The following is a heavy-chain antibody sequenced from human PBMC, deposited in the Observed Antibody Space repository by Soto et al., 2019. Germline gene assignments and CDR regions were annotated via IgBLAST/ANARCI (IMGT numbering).Heavy chain of an antibody. D-gene: IGHD2-2*01. CDR3: ARGFCNGTNGYAHWFDP. CDR1: GFTVTTNY. J-gene: IGHJ5*02. Sequence: ESGGGLVQPGGSLRLSCAASGFTVTTNYMTWVRQAPGKGLEWVSLIYIAGGTKYADSVEGRFTISRDSSKNTLYLQMNSLRAEDTAVYYCARGFCNGTNGYAHWFDPWGQGTLVTVSS. V-gene: IGHV3-66*01. CDR2: IYIAGGT.